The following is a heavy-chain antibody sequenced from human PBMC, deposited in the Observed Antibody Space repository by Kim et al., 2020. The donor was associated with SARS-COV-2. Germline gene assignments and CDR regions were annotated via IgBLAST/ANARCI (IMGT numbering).Heavy chain of an antibody. CDR3: ARPQGGSYYYFDY. CDR1: GFTFSSYA. D-gene: IGHD1-26*01. J-gene: IGHJ4*02. Sequence: GGSLRLSCAASGFTFSSYAMHWVRQAPGKGLEWVAFISYEGSNKYYADSVKGRFTISRDNSKNTLYLQMNSLRPEDTAVYYCARPQGGSYYYFDYWGPGTLVTVSS. V-gene: IGHV3-30-3*01. CDR2: ISYEGSNK.